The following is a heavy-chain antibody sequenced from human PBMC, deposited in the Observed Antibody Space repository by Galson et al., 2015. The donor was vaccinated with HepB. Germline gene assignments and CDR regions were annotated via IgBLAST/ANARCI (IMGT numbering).Heavy chain of an antibody. V-gene: IGHV1-69*13. J-gene: IGHJ4*02. Sequence: SVKVSCKASGGTFSSYAISWVRQAPGQGLEWMGGIIPIFGTANYAQKFQGRVTITADESTSTAYMELSSLRSEDTAVYYCTSGGGNLYLYYFDYWGQGTLVTVSS. CDR1: GGTFSSYA. CDR2: IIPIFGTA. CDR3: TSGGGNLYLYYFDY. D-gene: IGHD4-23*01.